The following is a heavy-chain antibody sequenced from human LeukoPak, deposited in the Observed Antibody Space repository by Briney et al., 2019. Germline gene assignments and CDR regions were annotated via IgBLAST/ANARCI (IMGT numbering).Heavy chain of an antibody. CDR2: MYYSSST. D-gene: IGHD3-22*01. CDR3: ARPYYYDSRIDP. J-gene: IGHJ5*02. CDR1: GGSISSRTHY. Sequence: PSETLSLTCSVSGGSISSRTHYWAWIRQPPGKGLEWIAYMYYSSSTYYNPSLKSRVTMSADTSKNQLSLKPSSVTAADTAVYYCARPYYYDSRIDPWGQGILVTVSS. V-gene: IGHV4-30-4*08.